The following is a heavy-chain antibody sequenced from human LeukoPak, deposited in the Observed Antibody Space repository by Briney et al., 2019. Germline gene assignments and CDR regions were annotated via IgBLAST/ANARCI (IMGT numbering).Heavy chain of an antibody. Sequence: GRSLRLSCAASGFTFDDYAMRWVRHAPGKGLEWVSGISWNSGSIGYADSAKGRFTISRDNAKNSLYLQMNSLRAEDTALYYCAKDRYSSGYYYLDYWGQGTLVTVSS. J-gene: IGHJ4*02. V-gene: IGHV3-9*01. D-gene: IGHD3-22*01. CDR2: ISWNSGSI. CDR3: AKDRYSSGYYYLDY. CDR1: GFTFDDYA.